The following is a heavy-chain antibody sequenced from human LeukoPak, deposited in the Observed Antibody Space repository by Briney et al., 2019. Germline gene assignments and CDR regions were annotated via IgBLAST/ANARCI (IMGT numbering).Heavy chain of an antibody. V-gene: IGHV1-18*04. Sequence: ASVKVSCTASGYTFTSYGISWVRQAPGQGLEWMGWISAYNGNTNYAQKLQGRVTMTTDTSTSTAYMELRSLRSDDTAVYYCARGGEDILTGYYRAFDYWGQGTLVTVSS. CDR1: GYTFTSYG. CDR3: ARGGEDILTGYYRAFDY. J-gene: IGHJ4*02. D-gene: IGHD3-9*01. CDR2: ISAYNGNT.